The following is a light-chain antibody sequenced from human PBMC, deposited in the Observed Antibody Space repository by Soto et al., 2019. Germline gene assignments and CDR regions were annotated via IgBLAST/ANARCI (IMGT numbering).Light chain of an antibody. J-gene: IGKJ3*01. V-gene: IGKV3-20*01. Sequence: EIVLTQSPGTLSLSPGERATLSCRASQSVSSSYLAWYQQKPGQAPRLLIYGASIRATGTPDRFSGSGSGTDFTLTISRLEPEDSAVFYCQQYGRSPFTFGPGTKVDIK. CDR2: GAS. CDR1: QSVSSSY. CDR3: QQYGRSPFT.